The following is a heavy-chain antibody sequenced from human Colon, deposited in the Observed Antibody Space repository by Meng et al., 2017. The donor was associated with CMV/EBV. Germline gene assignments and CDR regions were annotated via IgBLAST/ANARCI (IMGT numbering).Heavy chain of an antibody. J-gene: IGHJ4*02. CDR1: EFTFSGSA. CDR3: AKQAAISFPMTL. Sequence: RGSLRLSCVASEFTFSGSAMHWVRQASGKGLEWVGRIRSKANSYATAYVASVKGRFTISRDDSKNTAYLQINSLRPEDTAVYYCAKQAAISFPMTLWGQGTLVTVSS. CDR2: IRSKANSYAT. D-gene: IGHD5-12*01. V-gene: IGHV3-73*01.